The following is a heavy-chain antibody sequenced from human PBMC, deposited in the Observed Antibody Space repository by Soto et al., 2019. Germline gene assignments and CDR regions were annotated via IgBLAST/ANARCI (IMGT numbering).Heavy chain of an antibody. Sequence: QVQLVESGGGVVQPGRSLRLSSAASGFTFSSYGMHWVRQAPGKGLEWVAVISYDGSNKYYADSVKGRFTISRDSSKNTLYLQMNSLRAEDTAVYYCAKDQGYYDSTTSVDFWGQGTLVTVSS. D-gene: IGHD3-22*01. V-gene: IGHV3-30*18. CDR1: GFTFSSYG. CDR2: ISYDGSNK. J-gene: IGHJ4*02. CDR3: AKDQGYYDSTTSVDF.